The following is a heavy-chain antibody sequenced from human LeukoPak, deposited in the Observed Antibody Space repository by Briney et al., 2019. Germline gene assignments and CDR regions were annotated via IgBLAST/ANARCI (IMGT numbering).Heavy chain of an antibody. D-gene: IGHD3-10*01. V-gene: IGHV4-59*01. Sequence: SETLSLTCTVSGGSISSYYWSWIRQPPGKGLEWIGYIYYSGSTNYNPSLKSRVTISVDTSKNQFSLKLSSVTAADTAVYYCARDLWFGELSPNGMDVWGQGTTVTVSS. CDR3: ARDLWFGELSPNGMDV. CDR2: IYYSGST. J-gene: IGHJ6*02. CDR1: GGSISSYY.